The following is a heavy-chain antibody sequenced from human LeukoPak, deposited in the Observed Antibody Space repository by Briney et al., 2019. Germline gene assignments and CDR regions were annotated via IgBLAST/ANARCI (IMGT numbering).Heavy chain of an antibody. Sequence: GGSLRLSCAASGITVSSSYMSWVRQAPGKGLEWVSVIYSGGSTYYADSVKGRFTISRDSSKNTLYLQMNSPRAEDTAVYYCASSPFSAYCFDYWGQGSLVTVSS. V-gene: IGHV3-66*01. CDR3: ASSPFSAYCFDY. CDR2: IYSGGST. D-gene: IGHD3-10*01. J-gene: IGHJ4*02. CDR1: GITVSSSY.